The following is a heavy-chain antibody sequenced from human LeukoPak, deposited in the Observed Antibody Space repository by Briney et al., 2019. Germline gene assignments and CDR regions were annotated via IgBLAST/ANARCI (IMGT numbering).Heavy chain of an antibody. CDR1: GGTFSSYA. V-gene: IGHV1-69*13. CDR2: IIPIFGTA. Sequence: SVTVSCTASGGTFSSYAISWVRQAPGQGLEWMGGIIPIFGTANYAQKFQGRVTITADESTSTAYMELSSLRSEDTAVYYCARGGGIQLWFQRDNWFDPWGQGTLVTVSS. D-gene: IGHD5-18*01. CDR3: ARGGGIQLWFQRDNWFDP. J-gene: IGHJ5*02.